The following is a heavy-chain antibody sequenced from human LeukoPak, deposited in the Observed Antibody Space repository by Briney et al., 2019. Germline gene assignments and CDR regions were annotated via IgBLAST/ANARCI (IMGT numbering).Heavy chain of an antibody. CDR3: ARHRWDGTFNYDY. V-gene: IGHV4-39*01. D-gene: IGHD1-1*01. CDR1: GFTFSSYSMN. Sequence: GSLRLSCAASGFTFSSYSMNWVRQPPGKGLEWIGSIYYSGRTYNNPSLKSRVTISVDTSKNQFSLKLSSVTAADTAVYYCARHRWDGTFNYDYWGQGTLVPVSS. J-gene: IGHJ4*02. CDR2: IYYSGRT.